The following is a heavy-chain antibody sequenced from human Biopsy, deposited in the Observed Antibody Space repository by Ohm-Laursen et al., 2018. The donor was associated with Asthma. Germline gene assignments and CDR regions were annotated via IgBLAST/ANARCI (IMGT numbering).Heavy chain of an antibody. CDR3: AKASSSGWSAPLDY. V-gene: IGHV3-9*01. D-gene: IGHD6-19*01. J-gene: IGHJ4*02. CDR1: GFVFADYA. CDR2: IIWNGARV. Sequence: SLRLSCAASGFVFADYALHWVRQTPGKGLEWVSSIIWNGARVDYADAVKGRFTISRDNAKNSLHLQMNTLKTEDTAIYFCAKASSSGWSAPLDYWGQGMLVTVSS.